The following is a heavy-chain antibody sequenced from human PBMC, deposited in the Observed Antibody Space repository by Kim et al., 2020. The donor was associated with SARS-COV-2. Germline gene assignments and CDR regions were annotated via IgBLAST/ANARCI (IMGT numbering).Heavy chain of an antibody. CDR1: GFTFSSYA. CDR2: ISGSGGST. CDR3: AKDLLLWFGEPIPVWGAFDI. D-gene: IGHD3-10*01. J-gene: IGHJ3*02. Sequence: GGSLRLSCAASGFTFSSYAMSWVRQAPGKGLEWVSAISGSGGSTYYADSVKGRFTISRDNSKNTLYLQMNSLRAEDTAVYYCAKDLLLWFGEPIPVWGAFDIWGQGTMVTVSS. V-gene: IGHV3-23*01.